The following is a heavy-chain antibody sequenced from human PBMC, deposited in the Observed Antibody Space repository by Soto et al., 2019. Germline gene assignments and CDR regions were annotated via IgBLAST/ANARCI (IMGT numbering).Heavy chain of an antibody. J-gene: IGHJ4*02. CDR3: ARPYDSIGYVFDY. CDR2: ISSSGSTI. CDR1: GFTFSSYE. D-gene: IGHD3-22*01. V-gene: IGHV3-48*03. Sequence: GGSLRLSCAASGFTFSSYEMNWVRQAPGKGLEWVSYISSSGSTIYYADSVKGRFTISRDNAKNSLYLQMNSLRAEDTAVYYCARPYDSIGYVFDYWGQGTLVTVSS.